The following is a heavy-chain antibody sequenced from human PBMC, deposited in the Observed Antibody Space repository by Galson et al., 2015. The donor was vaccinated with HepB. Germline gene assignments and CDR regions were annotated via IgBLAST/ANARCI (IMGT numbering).Heavy chain of an antibody. V-gene: IGHV1-69*02. J-gene: IGHJ6*03. D-gene: IGHD6-6*01. CDR2: IIPILGIA. CDR1: GGTFSSYT. Sequence: SVKVSCKASGGTFSSYTISWVRQAPGQGLEWMGRIIPILGIANYAQKFQGRVTITADKSTSTAYMELSSLRSEDTAVYYCASLGGYSSSDYYYYYYMDVWGKGTTVTVSS. CDR3: ASLGGYSSSDYYYYYYMDV.